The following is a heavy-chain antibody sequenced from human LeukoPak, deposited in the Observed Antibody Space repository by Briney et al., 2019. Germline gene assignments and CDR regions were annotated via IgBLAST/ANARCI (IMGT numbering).Heavy chain of an antibody. D-gene: IGHD1-20*01. Sequence: PSETLSLTCTVSGGSLSRYYWNWIRQPPGKGLEWIGYIYYSGSTNYNPSLKSRVTISVDTSKNQFSLKLSSVTAADTAVYYCAREYNYSRSGDGMDVWGQGTTVTVSS. V-gene: IGHV4-59*01. CDR2: IYYSGST. CDR1: GGSLSRYY. J-gene: IGHJ6*02. CDR3: AREYNYSRSGDGMDV.